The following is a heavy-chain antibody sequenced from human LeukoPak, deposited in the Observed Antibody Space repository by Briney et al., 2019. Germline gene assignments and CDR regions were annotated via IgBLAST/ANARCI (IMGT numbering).Heavy chain of an antibody. CDR1: GYTFTSYA. D-gene: IGHD3-3*01. CDR3: ARGIWSATRASYYMDV. V-gene: IGHV1-3*03. CDR2: INAGNADT. Sequence: GESLKISCKASGYTFTSYAIHWVRQAPGRRPEWMGWINAGNADTRYSQDFQGRVTISRDTSASTAYMEFSSLTSEDMAVYFCARGIWSATRASYYMDVWGKGTTVTVSS. J-gene: IGHJ6*03.